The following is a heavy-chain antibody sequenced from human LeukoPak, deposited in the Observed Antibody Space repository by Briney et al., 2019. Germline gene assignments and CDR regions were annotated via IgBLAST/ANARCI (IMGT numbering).Heavy chain of an antibody. Sequence: PGGSLRLSCAASGFAFSNYWMNWVRQAPGKGLEWVATIRTDGSEKYYVDSVKGRFTISRDNAKNSLYLQMNSLRAEDTAVYYCARDEGYFQHWGQGTLVTVSS. CDR3: ARDEGYFQH. J-gene: IGHJ1*01. CDR2: IRTDGSEK. V-gene: IGHV3-7*01. CDR1: GFAFSNYW.